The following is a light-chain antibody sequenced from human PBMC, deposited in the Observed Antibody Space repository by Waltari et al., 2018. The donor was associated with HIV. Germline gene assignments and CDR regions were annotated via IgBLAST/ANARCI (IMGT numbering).Light chain of an antibody. CDR2: GDD. Sequence: QSVLTQPPSASGTPGQRVTIPCSGSSSNIGSNSVNWYQQPPGTAPKLLLYGDDQRPSGVPDRFSGSKSGTSASLAISGPQSEDEAVYFCAAWDDSLNGYVFGAGTKVTVL. CDR1: SSNIGSNS. J-gene: IGLJ1*01. V-gene: IGLV1-44*01. CDR3: AAWDDSLNGYV.